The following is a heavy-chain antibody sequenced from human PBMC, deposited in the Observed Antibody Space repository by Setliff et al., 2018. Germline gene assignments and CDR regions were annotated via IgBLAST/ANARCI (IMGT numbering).Heavy chain of an antibody. D-gene: IGHD1-26*01. Sequence: SETLSLTCAVSAGSISSSNWWGWVRQAPGQGLEWIGEISHSGRANYNPSLKSRLTMSVDNSRNTLYLQMNNLRVDDTAVYYCAREKNSGSSGCFLSWGQGTLVTVSS. CDR1: AGSISSSNW. V-gene: IGHV4-4*02. CDR2: ISHSGRA. J-gene: IGHJ4*02. CDR3: AREKNSGSSGCFLS.